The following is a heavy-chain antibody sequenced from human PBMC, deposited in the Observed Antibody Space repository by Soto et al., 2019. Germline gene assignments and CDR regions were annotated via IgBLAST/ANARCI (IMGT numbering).Heavy chain of an antibody. CDR2: ISYDGSNK. J-gene: IGHJ6*04. CDR3: GIDFRLSSTSGFMDV. Sequence: GRTPRLSCAFSGLTLSSYGMHWVRQASGKELEWVAVISYDGSNKYYADSVKGRFTISRDNSKNTLYLQMNSLRAEETAVYYWGIDFRLSSTSGFMDVWGEGPPVTVSS. CDR1: GLTLSSYG. V-gene: IGHV3-30*03. D-gene: IGHD2-2*01.